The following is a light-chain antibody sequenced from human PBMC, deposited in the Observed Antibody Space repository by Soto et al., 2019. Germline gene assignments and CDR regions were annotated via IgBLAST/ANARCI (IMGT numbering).Light chain of an antibody. V-gene: IGKV1-33*01. J-gene: IGKJ3*01. Sequence: DIQMTQSPSSLSASVGDRVTITCQASHDINLYLNWYQQKPGKAPRLLIYDASNVETGVPSRFSGDGSETDFTLTINSLQPEDIATYYCLQYDTLPPTFGPGTKVEIK. CDR2: DAS. CDR1: HDINLY. CDR3: LQYDTLPPT.